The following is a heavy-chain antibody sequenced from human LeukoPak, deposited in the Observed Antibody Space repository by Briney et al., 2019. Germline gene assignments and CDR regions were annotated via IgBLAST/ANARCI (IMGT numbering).Heavy chain of an antibody. CDR2: ISYDGSNK. Sequence: GGSLRLSCAASGFTFSSYGMHWVRQAPGKGLEWVAVISYDGSNKYYADSVKGRFTISRDNSKNTLYLQMNSLRAEDTAVYYCAKDPVQKYCSGGSCYQTSYWGQGTLVTVSS. CDR1: GFTFSSYG. D-gene: IGHD2-15*01. J-gene: IGHJ4*02. V-gene: IGHV3-30*18. CDR3: AKDPVQKYCSGGSCYQTSY.